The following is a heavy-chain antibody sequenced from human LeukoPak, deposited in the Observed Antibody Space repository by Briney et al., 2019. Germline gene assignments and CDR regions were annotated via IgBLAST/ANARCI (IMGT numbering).Heavy chain of an antibody. J-gene: IGHJ1*01. CDR1: GGSLTSYY. V-gene: IGHV4-59*08. CDR2: IYYSGST. CDR3: AAGDSSSWEYFQH. D-gene: IGHD6-13*01. Sequence: PSETLSLTCTVSGGSLTSYYWSWIRQPPGKGLEWIGYIYYSGSTNYNPSLKSRVTISVDTSKNQFSLKLSSVTAADTAVYYCAAGDSSSWEYFQHWGQGTLVTVSS.